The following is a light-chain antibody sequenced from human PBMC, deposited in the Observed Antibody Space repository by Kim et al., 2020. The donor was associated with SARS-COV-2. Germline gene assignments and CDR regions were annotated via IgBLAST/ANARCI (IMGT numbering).Light chain of an antibody. Sequence: PAQSITISCTGTSSDVGGYNYVSWYQQHPGKAPKLMIYDVSNRPSGVSNRFSGSKSGNTASLTISGLQAEDEADYYCSSYTSSRVFGTGTKVTVL. CDR2: DVS. J-gene: IGLJ1*01. CDR3: SSYTSSRV. V-gene: IGLV2-14*03. CDR1: SSDVGGYNY.